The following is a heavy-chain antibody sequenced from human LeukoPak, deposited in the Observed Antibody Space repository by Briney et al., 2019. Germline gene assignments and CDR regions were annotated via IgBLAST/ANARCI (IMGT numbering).Heavy chain of an antibody. CDR1: VWSFRGYY. Sequence: PSETLSLTCAVYVWSFRGYYWSWIRQPPGKGLEWIGEINHSGSTNYNPSLKSRVTISVDTSKNQISLRPSAVTAADTAVYYGARQGIDAFDIWGQGTLVTVSS. J-gene: IGHJ3*02. CDR2: INHSGST. V-gene: IGHV4-34*01. CDR3: ARQGIDAFDI.